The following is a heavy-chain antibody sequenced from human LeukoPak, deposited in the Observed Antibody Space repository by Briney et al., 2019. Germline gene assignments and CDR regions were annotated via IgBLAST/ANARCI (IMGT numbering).Heavy chain of an antibody. J-gene: IGHJ4*02. V-gene: IGHV4-30-2*01. CDR3: AREEGQLLFWY. D-gene: IGHD2-2*01. Sequence: SETLSLTCTVSGGSISSGGYYWSWIRQPPGKGLEWIGYIYHSGSTYYNPSLKSRVTISVDRSKNQFSLKLSSVTAADTAVYYCAREEGQLLFWYWGQGTLVTVSS. CDR2: IYHSGST. CDR1: GGSISSGGYY.